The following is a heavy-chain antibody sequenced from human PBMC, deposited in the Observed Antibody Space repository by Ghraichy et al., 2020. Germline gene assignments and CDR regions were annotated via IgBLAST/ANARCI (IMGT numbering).Heavy chain of an antibody. CDR2: IYHSGST. J-gene: IGHJ1*01. Sequence: SQTLSLTCTVSGGSFSSSYYWGWIRQPPGKGLEWIGTIYHSGSTYYNPSLKSRVTIPVDTSKHQFSLKLSSVIAADTAVYYCATIAVGHEYFQHWGQGTLVTVSS. CDR1: GGSFSSSYY. V-gene: IGHV4-39*01. CDR3: ATIAVGHEYFQH. D-gene: IGHD6-19*01.